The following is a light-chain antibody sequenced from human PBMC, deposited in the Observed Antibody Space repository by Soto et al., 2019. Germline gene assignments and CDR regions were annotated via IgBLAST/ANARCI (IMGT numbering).Light chain of an antibody. CDR1: QSVSSN. CDR3: QQYNNWPWT. V-gene: IGKV3-15*01. CDR2: DAS. Sequence: EIVMTQSPSTLSVSPWERSALSCMASQSVSSNLAWYQQKPGQTPRLLIYDASTRATGIPTRFSGSGSGTDFTLTISSLQSEDFAVYYCQQYNNWPWTFGQGTKVDIK. J-gene: IGKJ1*01.